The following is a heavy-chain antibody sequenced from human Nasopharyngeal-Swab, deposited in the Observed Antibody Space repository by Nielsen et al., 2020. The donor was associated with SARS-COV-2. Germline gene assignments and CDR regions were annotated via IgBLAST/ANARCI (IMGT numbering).Heavy chain of an antibody. CDR3: ARILTIFGVVASYYFDY. D-gene: IGHD3-3*01. CDR1: GGSISSYY. Sequence: SETLSLTCTVSGGSISSYYWSWIRQPPGKGLEWIGYIYYSWSTNYNPSLKSRVTISVDTSKNQFSLKLSSVTAADTAVYYCARILTIFGVVASYYFDYWGQGTLVTVSS. V-gene: IGHV4-59*01. J-gene: IGHJ4*02. CDR2: IYYSWST.